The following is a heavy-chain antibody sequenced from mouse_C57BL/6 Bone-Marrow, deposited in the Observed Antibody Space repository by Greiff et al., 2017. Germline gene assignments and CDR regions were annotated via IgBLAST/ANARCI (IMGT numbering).Heavy chain of an antibody. Sequence: EVQLQQSGPGLVKPSQSLSLTCSVTGYSITSGYYWNWIRQFPGNKLEWMGYISYDGSNNYNPSLKNRNSITRDTSKNQFFLKLNSVTTEDTSTYYCARAGYYGSLAWFAYLGQGTLVTVSA. CDR3: ARAGYYGSLAWFAY. J-gene: IGHJ3*01. CDR2: ISYDGSN. CDR1: GYSITSGYY. V-gene: IGHV3-6*01. D-gene: IGHD1-1*01.